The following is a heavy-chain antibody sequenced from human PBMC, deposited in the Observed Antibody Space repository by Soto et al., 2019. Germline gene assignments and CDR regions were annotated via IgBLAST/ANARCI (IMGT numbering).Heavy chain of an antibody. CDR2: IDPSDSYT. CDR3: AIEVITAPYYYYGMDV. CDR1: GYSFTSHW. D-gene: IGHD3-22*01. V-gene: IGHV5-10-1*01. Sequence: LGESLKISCKGSGYSFTSHWISWVRQMPGKGLEWMGRIDPSDSYTNYSPSFQGHVTISADKSISTAYLQWSSLKASDTAMYYCAIEVITAPYYYYGMDVWGQGTTVTVSS. J-gene: IGHJ6*02.